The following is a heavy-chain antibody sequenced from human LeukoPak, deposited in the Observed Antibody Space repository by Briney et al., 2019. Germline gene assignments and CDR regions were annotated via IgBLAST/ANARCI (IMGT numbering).Heavy chain of an antibody. CDR3: ARDIRIIGATRYFDY. V-gene: IGHV3-74*03. Sequence: GGSLSLSCAASGFTFGTYWMHWVRQGPGKGLVWVSRINPDGNTITYADSVKGRFTISRDNAKDTLYLQMSGLRAEDTAVYYCARDIRIIGATRYFDYWGQGTLVTVSS. D-gene: IGHD1-26*01. CDR1: GFTFGTYW. CDR2: INPDGNTI. J-gene: IGHJ4*02.